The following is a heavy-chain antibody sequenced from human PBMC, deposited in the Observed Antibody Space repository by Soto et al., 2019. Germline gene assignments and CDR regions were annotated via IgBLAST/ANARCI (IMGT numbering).Heavy chain of an antibody. CDR1: GGSFSGYY. D-gene: IGHD3-22*01. J-gene: IGHJ4*02. CDR2: INHSGST. CDR3: ARHFVAVVIKGWGY. Sequence: SETLSLTCAVYGGSFSGYYWSWIRQPPGKGLEWIGEINHSGSTNYNPSLKSRVTMSVDTSKNQFSLKLMSVTAADTAVYYCARHFVAVVIKGWGYWGQGTLVTVSS. V-gene: IGHV4-34*01.